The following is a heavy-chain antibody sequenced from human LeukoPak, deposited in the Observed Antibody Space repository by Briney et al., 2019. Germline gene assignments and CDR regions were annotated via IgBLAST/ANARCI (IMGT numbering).Heavy chain of an antibody. CDR1: GFTFSIYW. D-gene: IGHD3-3*01. CDR3: ARDEDWSGYYGAFDI. V-gene: IGHV3-74*01. Sequence: GGSLRLSGAASGFTFSIYWMHWVRHAPGKGLVWVSRINSDGSSTSYADSVKGRFTISRDNAKNTLYLQMNSLRAEDTAVYYCARDEDWSGYYGAFDIWGQGTMVTVSS. J-gene: IGHJ3*02. CDR2: INSDGSST.